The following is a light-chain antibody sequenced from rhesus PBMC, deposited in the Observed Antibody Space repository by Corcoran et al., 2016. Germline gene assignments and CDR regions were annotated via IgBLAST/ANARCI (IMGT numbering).Light chain of an antibody. Sequence: DIQMTQSPSSLSASVGDTVTITCRASQGISNYLAWYQQKPGKAPKALVYHAPNLESGLPSRFSGSESGKDFTLTISSLQPEDCATYNGQQHNSYPLTFGGGTKGELK. J-gene: IGKJ4*01. CDR1: QGISNY. CDR2: HAP. CDR3: QQHNSYPLT. V-gene: IGKV1S14*01.